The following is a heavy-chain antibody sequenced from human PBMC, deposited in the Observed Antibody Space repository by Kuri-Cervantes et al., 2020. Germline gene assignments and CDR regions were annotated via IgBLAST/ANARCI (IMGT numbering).Heavy chain of an antibody. J-gene: IGHJ4*02. CDR3: ARDANCVGACSPYFDY. Sequence: GESLKISCTASGFTFSNYIIHWVRQAPGKGLQWVSYILPSGSAMYYADSVKGRFTISRDNAKNSLYLQMNSLRVDDTGIYYCARDANCVGACSPYFDYWGQGIMVTVSS. CDR2: ILPSGSAM. D-gene: IGHD2-21*02. CDR1: GFTFSNYI. V-gene: IGHV3-48*01.